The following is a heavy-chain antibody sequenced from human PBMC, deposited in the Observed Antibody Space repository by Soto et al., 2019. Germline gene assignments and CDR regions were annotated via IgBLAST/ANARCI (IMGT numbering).Heavy chain of an antibody. CDR3: ARESGYDSFDY. J-gene: IGHJ4*02. CDR2: MNMDGNRI. D-gene: IGHD5-12*01. V-gene: IGHV3-74*01. CDR1: GFTFSSYW. Sequence: GGSLRLSCAASGFTFSSYWMHWVRQAPGKGLEWVSRMNMDGNRISYVDSVKGRFTISRDNAKNSLYLQMNSLRAEDTAVYYCARESGYDSFDYWGQGTLVTVSS.